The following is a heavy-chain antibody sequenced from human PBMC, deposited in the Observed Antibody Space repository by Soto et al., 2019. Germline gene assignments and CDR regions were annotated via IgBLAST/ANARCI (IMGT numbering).Heavy chain of an antibody. Sequence: SETLSLTCSVSGGSMNTYYWSWIRQPPGKGLEWIGYIYSSGSTNYKLSLKSRVVFSVDTSKNQFSLKLSSVTAADTAVYYCARGSGNPFDYWGQGTLVTVSS. CDR3: ARGSGNPFDY. J-gene: IGHJ4*02. D-gene: IGHD2-15*01. CDR1: GGSMNTYY. V-gene: IGHV4-59*01. CDR2: IYSSGST.